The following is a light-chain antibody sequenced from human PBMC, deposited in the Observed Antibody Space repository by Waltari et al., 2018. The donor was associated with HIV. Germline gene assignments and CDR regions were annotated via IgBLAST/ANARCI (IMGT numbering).Light chain of an antibody. CDR3: AAWDDSLSGHVV. CDR2: RNN. Sequence: QSVLTQPPSASGTPGQRVTISCSGSSSNIGSNYVYWYQQLPGTAPKLLIYRNNRRPSGVPDRFSGSKSGTSASLAISGLRSEDEADYYCAAWDDSLSGHVVFGGGTKLPVL. CDR1: SSNIGSNY. J-gene: IGLJ2*01. V-gene: IGLV1-47*01.